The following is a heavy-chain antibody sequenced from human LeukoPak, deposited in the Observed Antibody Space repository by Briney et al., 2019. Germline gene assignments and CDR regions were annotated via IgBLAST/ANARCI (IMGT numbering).Heavy chain of an antibody. J-gene: IGHJ4*02. CDR3: ARQVSSGYYYY. V-gene: IGHV4-61*02. CDR1: GGSISSGSYY. Sequence: PSETLSLTCTVSGGSISSGSYYWSWIRQPAGEGLEWIGRIYTSGSANYNPSLKSRVTISVDKTKNQFSLKLSSVTAADPAVYYCARQVSSGYYYYWGQGTLVTVSS. CDR2: IYTSGSA. D-gene: IGHD3-22*01.